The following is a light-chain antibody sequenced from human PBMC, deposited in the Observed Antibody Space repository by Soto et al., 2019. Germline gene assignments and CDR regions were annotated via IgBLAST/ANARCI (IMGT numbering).Light chain of an antibody. V-gene: IGKV3-15*01. J-gene: IGKJ1*01. CDR2: GAS. Sequence: DIVMTQSPASLSVSPGESATLSCRASQTVSINLAWYQQKPGQAPRLLIYGASTRATDVPVRFSGSGSGTEFTLTINSLQSEDLAVYYCLQYNNWPRTFGQGTKVELK. CDR1: QTVSIN. CDR3: LQYNNWPRT.